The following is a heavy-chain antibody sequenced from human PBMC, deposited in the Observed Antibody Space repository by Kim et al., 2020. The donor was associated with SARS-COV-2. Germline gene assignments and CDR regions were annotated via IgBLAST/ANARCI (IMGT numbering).Heavy chain of an antibody. V-gene: IGHV3-23*01. CDR3: ARVPNYANYVNWFDP. D-gene: IGHD1-7*01. CDR2: ISGRGIT. J-gene: IGHJ5*02. CDR1: GFRLSGYD. Sequence: GGSLRLSCAASGFRLSGYDMNWVRLAPGKGLEWVSAISGRGITYYVDSVKGRLTISRDDSKNTLSLQMNSLRVEDTAVYYCARVPNYANYVNWFDPWGQGTLVTVSS.